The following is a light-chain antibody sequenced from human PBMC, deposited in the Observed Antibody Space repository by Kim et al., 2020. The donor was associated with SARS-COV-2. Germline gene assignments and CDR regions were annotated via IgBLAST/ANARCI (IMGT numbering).Light chain of an antibody. CDR2: KGS. CDR3: QQYNSYSRYT. V-gene: IGKV1-5*03. J-gene: IGKJ2*01. CDR1: QSISSW. Sequence: GSVGDRVTITCRASQSISSWLAWYQQKPGKAPKLLIYKGSSLENGVPSRFSGSGSGTKFSLTISSLQPDDFATYYCQQYNSYSRYTFGQGTKLEI.